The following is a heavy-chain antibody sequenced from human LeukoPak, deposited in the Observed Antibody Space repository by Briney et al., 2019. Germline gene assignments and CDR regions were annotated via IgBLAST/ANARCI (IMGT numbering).Heavy chain of an antibody. CDR2: INTNTGNP. J-gene: IGHJ4*02. CDR3: ARDLAAAGIYYGY. V-gene: IGHV7-4-1*02. Sequence: ASVKVSCKASGYTFTSYAMHWVRQAPGQGLEWMGWINTNTGNPTYAQGFTGRFVFSLDTSVSTAYLQISSLKAEVTAVYYCARDLAAAGIYYGYWGQGTLVTVSS. D-gene: IGHD6-13*01. CDR1: GYTFTSYA.